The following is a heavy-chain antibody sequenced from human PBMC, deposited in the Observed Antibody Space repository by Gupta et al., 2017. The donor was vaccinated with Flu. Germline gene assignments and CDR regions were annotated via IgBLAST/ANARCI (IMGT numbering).Heavy chain of an antibody. Sequence: QVQLVESGGGVVQPGRSLDSPCAASGFTLGGFGMHWVRQAPGKGLEWVAFISFDGTKTYYVGSVRGRFTASRDNSGNRLYLQMNSVRPEDTAVYYCAKDLSYGTSWPFFDSRGQGALVTVSS. V-gene: IGHV3-30*18. CDR3: AKDLSYGTSWPFFDS. J-gene: IGHJ4*02. CDR1: GFTLGGFG. D-gene: IGHD2-2*01. CDR2: ISFDGTKT.